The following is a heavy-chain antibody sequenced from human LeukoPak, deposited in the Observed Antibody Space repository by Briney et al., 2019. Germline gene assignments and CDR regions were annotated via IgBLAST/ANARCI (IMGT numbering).Heavy chain of an antibody. CDR3: AKALQSSYYFDY. V-gene: IGHV3-23*01. J-gene: IGHJ4*02. CDR2: ISGSGGST. Sequence: GGSLRLSCAASGFTFSSYAMSWVRQTPGKGLEWVSGISGSGGSTYYADSVKGRFTISRDNSGNTLYLQMNSLRAEDTAVYHCAKALQSSYYFDYWGQGTLVTVSS. D-gene: IGHD2-15*01. CDR1: GFTFSSYA.